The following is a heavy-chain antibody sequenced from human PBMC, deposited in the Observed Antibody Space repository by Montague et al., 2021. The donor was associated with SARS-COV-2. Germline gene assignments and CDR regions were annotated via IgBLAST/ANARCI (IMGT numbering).Heavy chain of an antibody. CDR3: ARTEYNWNDWFDP. V-gene: IGHV4-59*13. D-gene: IGHD1-20*01. Sequence: SXTLSLTCSVSGGSISSYYWGWIRQSPGKGLEWIGYIFHSGITDYNPSLKSRVTISVDMSKNQFSLQLNSVTAADSAVYYCARTEYNWNDWFDPWGQGTLVTVSS. J-gene: IGHJ5*02. CDR1: GGSISSYY. CDR2: IFHSGIT.